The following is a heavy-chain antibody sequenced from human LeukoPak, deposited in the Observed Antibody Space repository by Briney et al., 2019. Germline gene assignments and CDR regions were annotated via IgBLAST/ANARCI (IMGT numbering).Heavy chain of an antibody. D-gene: IGHD5-24*01. V-gene: IGHV5-51*01. CDR3: ARSLGSHNYQPHRFDY. CDR1: GYSFTSYW. J-gene: IGHJ4*02. Sequence: GESLKISCKGSGYSFTSYWIGWVRQMPGKGLEWMGIIYPGDSDTRYSPSFQGQVTISADKSISTAYLQWSSLKASDTAMYYCARSLGSHNYQPHRFDYWGQGTLVTVSS. CDR2: IYPGDSDT.